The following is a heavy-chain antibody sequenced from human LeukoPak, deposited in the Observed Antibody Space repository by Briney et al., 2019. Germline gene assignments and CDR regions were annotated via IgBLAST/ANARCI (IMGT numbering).Heavy chain of an antibody. D-gene: IGHD6-25*01. J-gene: IGHJ4*02. CDR3: ALITGSGFPLTY. CDR1: GFTVNNNY. Sequence: PGGSLRLSCAAFGFTVNNNYMSWVRQAPGKGLEWVSVIYSGGDTYCADSLKGRFTISRDNSKNTLYLQMDSLRAEDTAVYYCALITGSGFPLTYWGQGTLVTVAS. CDR2: IYSGGDT. V-gene: IGHV3-66*01.